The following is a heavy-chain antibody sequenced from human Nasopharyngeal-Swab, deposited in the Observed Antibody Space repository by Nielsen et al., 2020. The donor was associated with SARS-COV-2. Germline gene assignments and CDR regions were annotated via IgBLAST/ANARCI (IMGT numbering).Heavy chain of an antibody. CDR2: ISYEGSKK. D-gene: IGHD3-10*01. Sequence: GESLKISCTASGVSFNNYGMHWVRQAPGKGLEWVAVISYEGSKKFYAESVEGRFTISRDYSKSTLYLQMDSLRTEDTAMYYCAKANVLFWFGQFKNDGFDIWGQGTMVAVSS. CDR3: AKANVLFWFGQFKNDGFDI. J-gene: IGHJ3*02. CDR1: GVSFNNYG. V-gene: IGHV3-30*18.